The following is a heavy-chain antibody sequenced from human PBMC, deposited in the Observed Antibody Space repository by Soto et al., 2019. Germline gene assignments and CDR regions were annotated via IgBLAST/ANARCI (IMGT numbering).Heavy chain of an antibody. J-gene: IGHJ1*01. CDR3: ARFPTLASEYFQH. V-gene: IGHV5-51*01. Sequence: PGESLKISCKGSGYNFTSYWIGCVRQMPGKGLEWMGIIYPGDSDTRYSPSFQGQVTISADKSISTAYLQWSSLKASDTAMYYCARFPTLASEYFQHWGQGTLVTVS. CDR2: IYPGDSDT. CDR1: GYNFTSYW. D-gene: IGHD4-17*01.